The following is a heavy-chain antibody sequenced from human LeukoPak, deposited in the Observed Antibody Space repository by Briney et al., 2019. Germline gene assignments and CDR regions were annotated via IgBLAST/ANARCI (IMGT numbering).Heavy chain of an antibody. CDR3: ATDLPVYYNSGSPHGY. CDR1: GFTFSNAW. Sequence: PGGSLRLSCAASGFTFSNAWMSWVRQAPGKGLEWVGRIKSKTDGGTTDYAAPVKGRFTISRDDSKNTLYLQMNSLKTEDTAVYFCATDLPVYYNSGSPHGYWGQGNLVIVSS. J-gene: IGHJ4*02. CDR2: IKSKTDGGTT. V-gene: IGHV3-15*01. D-gene: IGHD3-10*01.